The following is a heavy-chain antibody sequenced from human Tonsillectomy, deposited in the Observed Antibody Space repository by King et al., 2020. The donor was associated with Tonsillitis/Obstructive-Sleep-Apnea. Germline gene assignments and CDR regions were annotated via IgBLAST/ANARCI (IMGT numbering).Heavy chain of an antibody. J-gene: IGHJ6*03. Sequence: VQLVESGGGVVQPGRSLRLSCAASGFTFSNYSMHWVRQAPGKGLEWVAVISYDGTNKNYADSVKGRFTISRDNSKHTLYLQMNSPIADDTAVYYCARGGDQLVYYYYYYYYMDVWGTGTTVTVSS. CDR3: ARGGDQLVYYYYYYYYMDV. CDR1: GFTFSNYS. V-gene: IGHV3-30*01. D-gene: IGHD2-2*02. CDR2: ISYDGTNK.